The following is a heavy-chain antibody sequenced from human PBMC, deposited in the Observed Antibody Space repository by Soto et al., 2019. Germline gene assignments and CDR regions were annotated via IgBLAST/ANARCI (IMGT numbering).Heavy chain of an antibody. CDR2: ISGSGGST. Sequence: PVGSLRLSSAASGFTFSSYAMSWARQAPGKGLEWVSAISGSGGSTYYADSVKGRFTISRDNSKNTLYMQMNSLRAEDTAVYYCAKSPGLVTMIVVVYFDCWGQGTLVTVSS. CDR1: GFTFSSYA. V-gene: IGHV3-23*01. J-gene: IGHJ4*02. CDR3: AKSPGLVTMIVVVYFDC. D-gene: IGHD3-22*01.